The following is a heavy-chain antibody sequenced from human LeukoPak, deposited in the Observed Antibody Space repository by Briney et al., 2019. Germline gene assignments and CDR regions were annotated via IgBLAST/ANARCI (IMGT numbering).Heavy chain of an antibody. D-gene: IGHD4-17*01. CDR3: ARRRGSLRYYYYMDV. CDR2: MNPNSGNT. J-gene: IGHJ6*03. CDR1: GYTFTSYD. V-gene: IGHV1-8*01. Sequence: ASVKVSCKASGYTFTSYDINWVRQATGQGREWMGWMNPNSGNTGYAQKFQGRVTMTRNTSISTAYMELSSLRSEDTAVYYCARRRGSLRYYYYMDVWGKGTTVTVSS.